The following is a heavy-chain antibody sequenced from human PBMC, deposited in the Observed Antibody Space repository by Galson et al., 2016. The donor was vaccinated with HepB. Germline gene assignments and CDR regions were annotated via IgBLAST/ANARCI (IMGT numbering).Heavy chain of an antibody. D-gene: IGHD6-19*01. CDR2: IYHSGST. Sequence: ETLSLTCTVSGGSISSNYWSWIRQPPGKGLEWIGYIYHSGSTNYNPSLKSRVTISVDTSKNQFSLKLSSVTAADTAVYYCARVGGYSSGWYLASGVGWFDPWGQGTLLTVSS. CDR3: ARVGGYSSGWYLASGVGWFDP. J-gene: IGHJ5*02. V-gene: IGHV4-59*01. CDR1: GGSISSNY.